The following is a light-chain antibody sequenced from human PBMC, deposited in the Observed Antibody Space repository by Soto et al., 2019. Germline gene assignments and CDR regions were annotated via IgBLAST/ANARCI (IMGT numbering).Light chain of an antibody. CDR3: SSYTSSSTLGV. J-gene: IGLJ1*01. CDR2: DVS. Sequence: QSVLTQPVSVSGSPGQSITISCTGTSSDVGGYNYVSWYQQHPGKAPKLMIYDVSNRPSGVSNRFSGSKSGNTASLTISGLQAEDEADYYCSSYTSSSTLGVFGTGTKVT. CDR1: SSDVGGYNY. V-gene: IGLV2-14*01.